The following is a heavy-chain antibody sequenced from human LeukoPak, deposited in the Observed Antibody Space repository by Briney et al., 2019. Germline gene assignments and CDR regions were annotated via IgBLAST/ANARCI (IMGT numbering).Heavy chain of an antibody. CDR3: AILDAGIDFDY. Sequence: GGSLRLPCAASGFIFRDREMNWVRQAPGKGLEWVAHITSSPTTIYYADSVRGRFTISRDDAKNSLYLQMNSLRAEDTAVYYCAILDAGIDFDYWGQGTPVTVSS. V-gene: IGHV3-48*03. CDR2: ITSSPTTI. CDR1: GFIFRDRE. J-gene: IGHJ4*02. D-gene: IGHD3-3*01.